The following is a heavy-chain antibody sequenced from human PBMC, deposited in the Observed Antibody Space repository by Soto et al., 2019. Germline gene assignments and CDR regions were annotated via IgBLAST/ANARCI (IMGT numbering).Heavy chain of an antibody. V-gene: IGHV4-34*01. Sequence: SETLSLTCVVSGGSFTGSYWSWIRQPPGKGLEWLGEINHSGSTNYKSSLRSRLTISADTSKNQFSLKLSSVTAADTAVYYCARSYTVSKLAYWGQGTPVPVSS. J-gene: IGHJ4*02. CDR3: ARSYTVSKLAY. D-gene: IGHD3-16*01. CDR2: INHSGST. CDR1: GGSFTGSY.